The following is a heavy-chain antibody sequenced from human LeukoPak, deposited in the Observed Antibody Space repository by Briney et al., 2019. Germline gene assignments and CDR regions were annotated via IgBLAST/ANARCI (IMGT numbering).Heavy chain of an antibody. Sequence: SETRSLTCTVSGGSISSYYWSWIRQPPRKGLEWNGYIYYSGSTNYNPSLKSRVTISVDTSKNQFSLQLSSVTAADTAVYYCARGDRWFDPWGQGPLVTVSS. CDR2: IYYSGST. J-gene: IGHJ5*02. CDR3: ARGDRWFDP. V-gene: IGHV4-59*01. D-gene: IGHD3-16*02. CDR1: GGSISSYY.